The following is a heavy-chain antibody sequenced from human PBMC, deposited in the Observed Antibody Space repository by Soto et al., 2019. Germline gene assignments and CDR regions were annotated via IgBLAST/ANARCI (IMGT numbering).Heavy chain of an antibody. CDR2: IYSSGST. CDR3: ARDPPGITVPGSVVYFDS. J-gene: IGHJ4*02. D-gene: IGHD6-19*01. V-gene: IGHV4-4*07. CDR1: GGSISNNY. Sequence: NPSETLSLTCTGSGGSISNNYWSWIRQPAGKGLEWIGRIYSSGSTNYNPSLKSRVTMSVDTSKNQFSLKLSSVTAADTAVYYCARDPPGITVPGSVVYFDSWGQGTLVTVSS.